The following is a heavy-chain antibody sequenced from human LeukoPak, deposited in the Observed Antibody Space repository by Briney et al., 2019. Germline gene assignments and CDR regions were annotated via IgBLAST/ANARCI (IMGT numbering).Heavy chain of an antibody. D-gene: IGHD2-21*02. CDR3: AKDGPYGPLPQD. CDR1: GFTFDDYA. J-gene: IGHJ4*02. CDR2: ISWNSGSI. Sequence: GGSLRLSCAASGFTFDDYAMHWVRQAPGKGLEWVSGISWNSGSIGYADSVKGRFTISRDNAKNSLYLQMNSLRAEDTALYYGAKDGPYGPLPQDWGQGTLVTVSS. V-gene: IGHV3-9*01.